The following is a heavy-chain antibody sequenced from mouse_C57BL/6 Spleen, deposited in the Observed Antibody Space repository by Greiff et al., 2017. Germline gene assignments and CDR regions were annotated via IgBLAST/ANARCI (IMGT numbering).Heavy chain of an antibody. CDR2: IRSKSNNYAT. J-gene: IGHJ3*01. CDR1: GFSFNTYA. Sequence: EVQLVESGGGLVQPKGSLKLSCAASGFSFNTYAMNWVRQAPGKGLEWVARIRSKSNNYATYYADSVKDRFTISRDDSESMLYLQMNNLKTEDTAMYYCVRPHYYGSPDWFAYWGQGTLVTVSA. CDR3: VRPHYYGSPDWFAY. V-gene: IGHV10-1*01. D-gene: IGHD1-1*01.